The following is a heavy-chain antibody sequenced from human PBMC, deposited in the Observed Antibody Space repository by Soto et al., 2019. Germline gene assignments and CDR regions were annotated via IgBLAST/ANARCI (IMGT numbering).Heavy chain of an antibody. CDR3: AREPRITIFGVPRYYYYGMDV. V-gene: IGHV4-31*03. J-gene: IGHJ6*02. CDR2: IYYSGST. D-gene: IGHD3-3*01. CDR1: GGSISSGGYY. Sequence: SETLSLTCTVSGGSISSGGYYWSWIRQHPGKGLEWIGYIYYSGSTYYNPSLKSRVTISVDTSKNQFSLKLSSVTAADTAVYYCAREPRITIFGVPRYYYYGMDVWGQGTTVTVSS.